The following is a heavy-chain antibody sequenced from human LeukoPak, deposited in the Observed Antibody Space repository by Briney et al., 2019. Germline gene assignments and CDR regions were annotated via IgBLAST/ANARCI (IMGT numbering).Heavy chain of an antibody. CDR2: IYYSGST. CDR1: GGSISSNSYY. J-gene: IGHJ5*02. D-gene: IGHD2-2*01. Sequence: SETLSLTCAVSGGSISSNSYYWGWIRQPPGKGLEWIGSIYYSGSTYYNPSLKSRVTISVDTSKNQFSLKLSSVTAADTAVYYCARTTEDCSSTSCYQYWFDPWGQGTLVTVSS. CDR3: ARTTEDCSSTSCYQYWFDP. V-gene: IGHV4-39*01.